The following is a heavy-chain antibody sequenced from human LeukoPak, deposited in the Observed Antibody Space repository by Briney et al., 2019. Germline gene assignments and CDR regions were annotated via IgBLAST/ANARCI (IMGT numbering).Heavy chain of an antibody. CDR2: IKQDGSEK. D-gene: IGHD6-6*01. J-gene: IGHJ4*02. CDR1: GFTFSSYW. CDR3: ARGGRGIAARPFDY. Sequence: GGSLRLSCAASGFTFSSYWMSWVRQAPGKGLEWVANIKQDGSEKYYVDSVKGRFTISRDNAKNSLYLQMNSLRAEDTAVYYCARGGRGIAARPFDYWGQGTLVTVSS. V-gene: IGHV3-7*01.